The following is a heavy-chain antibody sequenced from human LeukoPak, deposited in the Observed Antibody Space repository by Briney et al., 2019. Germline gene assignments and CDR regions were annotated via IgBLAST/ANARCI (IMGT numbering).Heavy chain of an antibody. CDR3: ARATGSATYHPPGYFLH. D-gene: IGHD1-14*01. CDR1: GYTFTRYG. Sequence: ASVKVSCKTSGYTFTRYGISWVRQAPGQGLEWMGWISGYSGNSFSAQKFQGRVTMATDTSTSTAYMELRSLTPDDTAVYFCARATGSATYHPPGYFLHWGQGALVIVSS. J-gene: IGHJ1*01. CDR2: ISGYSGNS. V-gene: IGHV1-18*01.